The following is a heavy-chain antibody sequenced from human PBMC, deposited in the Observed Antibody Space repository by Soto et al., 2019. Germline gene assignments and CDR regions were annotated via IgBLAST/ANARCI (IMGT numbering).Heavy chain of an antibody. CDR3: AWADDSSGYYFIY. Sequence: PSETLSLTCTVSGGSISSGGYYWSWIRQHPGKGLEWIGYIYYSGSTYYNPSLKSRVTISVDTSKNQFSLKLSSVTAADTAVYYCAWADDSSGYYFIYWGQGTLVTVSS. CDR1: GGSISSGGYY. CDR2: IYYSGST. D-gene: IGHD3-22*01. V-gene: IGHV4-31*03. J-gene: IGHJ1*01.